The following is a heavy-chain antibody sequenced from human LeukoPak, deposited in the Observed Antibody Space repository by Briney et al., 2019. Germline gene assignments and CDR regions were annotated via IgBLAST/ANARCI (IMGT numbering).Heavy chain of an antibody. V-gene: IGHV1-8*01. CDR1: GYTFTSYD. CDR2: MNPNSGNT. CDR3: ARAAAGKERNDAFDI. D-gene: IGHD6-13*01. Sequence: GASVKVSCKASGYTFTSYDINWVRQATGQGLEWMGWMNPNSGNTGYAQKFQGRVTMTRNTSISTAYMELSSLRSEDTAGYYCARAAAGKERNDAFDIWGQGTMVTVSS. J-gene: IGHJ3*02.